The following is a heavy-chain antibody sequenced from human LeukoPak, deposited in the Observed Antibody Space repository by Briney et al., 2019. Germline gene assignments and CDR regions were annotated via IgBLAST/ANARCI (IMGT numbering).Heavy chain of an antibody. CDR2: IYPGDSDT. D-gene: IGHD5-12*01. Sequence: GASVKVSCKASGYTFTGYYMHWVRQAPGQGHEWMGIIYPGDSDTRYSPSFQGQVTISADKSINTAYLQWSSLKASDTAMYYCARHGYGYYFDYWGQGTLVTVSS. CDR3: ARHGYGYYFDY. J-gene: IGHJ4*02. CDR1: GYTFTGYY. V-gene: IGHV5-51*01.